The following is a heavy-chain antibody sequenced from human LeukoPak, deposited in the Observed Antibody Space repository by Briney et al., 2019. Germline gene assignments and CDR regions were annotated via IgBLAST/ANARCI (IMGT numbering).Heavy chain of an antibody. CDR3: ARARAYDFWSGYKSNYYYYMDV. V-gene: IGHV1-69*13. J-gene: IGHJ6*03. CDR2: IIPIFGTA. CDR1: GGTFSSYA. Sequence: SXKVSCKASGGTFSSYAISWVRQAPGQGLEWMGGIIPIFGTANYAQKFQGRVTITADESTSTAYMELSSLRSEDTAVYYCARARAYDFWSGYKSNYYYYMDVWGKGTTVTVSS. D-gene: IGHD3-3*01.